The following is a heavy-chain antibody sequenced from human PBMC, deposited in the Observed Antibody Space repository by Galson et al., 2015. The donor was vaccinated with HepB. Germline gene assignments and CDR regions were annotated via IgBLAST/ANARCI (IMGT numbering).Heavy chain of an antibody. J-gene: IGHJ6*02. V-gene: IGHV4-4*02. Sequence: ETLSLTCAVSGGSISSSNWWSWVRQPPGKGLEWIGYIYYSGSTNYNPSLKSRVTISVDTSKNQFSLKLSSVTAADTAVYYCARVMERDDTATSPPQYRGMDVWGQGTTVTVSS. CDR3: ARVMERDDTATSPPQYRGMDV. CDR2: IYYSGST. D-gene: IGHD5-18*01. CDR1: GGSISSSNW.